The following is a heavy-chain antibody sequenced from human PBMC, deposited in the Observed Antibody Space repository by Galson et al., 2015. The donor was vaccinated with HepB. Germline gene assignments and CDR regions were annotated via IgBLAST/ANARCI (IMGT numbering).Heavy chain of an antibody. V-gene: IGHV4-39*01. Sequence: SETLSLTCTVSGGSISSSSYYWGWIRQPPGKGLEWIGSIYYSGSTYYNPSLKSRVTISVDTSKNQFSLKLSSVTAADTAVYYCARYDLQWEPYLYYFDYWGQGTLVTVSS. CDR3: ARYDLQWEPYLYYFDY. CDR1: GGSISSSSYY. D-gene: IGHD1-26*01. J-gene: IGHJ4*02. CDR2: IYYSGST.